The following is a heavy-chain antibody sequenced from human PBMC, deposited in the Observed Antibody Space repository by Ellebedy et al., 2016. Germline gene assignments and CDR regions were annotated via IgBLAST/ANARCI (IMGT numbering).Heavy chain of an antibody. CDR1: GYTFKSYA. CDR2: ISTNTGNP. D-gene: IGHD3-22*01. J-gene: IGHJ4*02. Sequence: ASVKVSCKASGYTFKSYAMNWVRQAPGQGLEWMGWISTNTGNPTYAQGFTGRFVFSLDTSVTTAYLQISSLRAEDTAVYYCARLGNYYDSSGFWYYFDYWGQGTLVTVSS. V-gene: IGHV7-4-1*02. CDR3: ARLGNYYDSSGFWYYFDY.